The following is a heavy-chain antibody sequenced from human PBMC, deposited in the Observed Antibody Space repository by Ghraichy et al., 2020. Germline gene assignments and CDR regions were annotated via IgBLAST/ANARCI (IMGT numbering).Heavy chain of an antibody. D-gene: IGHD2-21*01. CDR2: IHSSGST. CDR3: ARSPYVLKYYFDY. J-gene: IGHJ4*02. CDR1: GDSMNNYY. Sequence: SETLSLTCTVSGDSMNNYYWSWIRQPPGKGLEWIALIHSSGSTHHNPSLKSRITISVDTSKNQFSLKLNSVIATDTAVYYCARSPYVLKYYFDYWGQGARVTVSS. V-gene: IGHV4-59*01.